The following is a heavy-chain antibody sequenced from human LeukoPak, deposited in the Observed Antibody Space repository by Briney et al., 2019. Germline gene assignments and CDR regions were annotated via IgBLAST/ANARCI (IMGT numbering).Heavy chain of an antibody. CDR3: AKDVNHGDYVWGADY. CDR2: IYPGDSDT. Sequence: GESLKISCKGSGYSFTSYWIGWVRQMPGKGLEWMGLIYPGDSDTRYSPSFQGQVTISADKSISTAYLQWSSLKASDTALYYCAKDVNHGDYVWGADYWGQGTLVTVSS. V-gene: IGHV5-51*01. J-gene: IGHJ4*02. D-gene: IGHD3-16*01. CDR1: GYSFTSYW.